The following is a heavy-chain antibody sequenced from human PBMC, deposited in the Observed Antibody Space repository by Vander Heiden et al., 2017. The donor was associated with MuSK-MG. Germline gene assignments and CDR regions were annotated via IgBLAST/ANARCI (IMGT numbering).Heavy chain of an antibody. Sequence: QVQVVESGGGMVQPGGSLRLSCGASGFIFSNYGMHWVRQAPGKGLEWVAFVRFDGSQQYYADSGKGRFTISRDNSKNTMSMQMNRLRAEDTAVYFCAKDINSHCVGDCFDNWGQGAMVTVYS. D-gene: IGHD2-21*01. CDR3: AKDINSHCVGDCFDN. V-gene: IGHV3-30*02. CDR1: GFIFSNYG. CDR2: VRFDGSQQ. J-gene: IGHJ4*02.